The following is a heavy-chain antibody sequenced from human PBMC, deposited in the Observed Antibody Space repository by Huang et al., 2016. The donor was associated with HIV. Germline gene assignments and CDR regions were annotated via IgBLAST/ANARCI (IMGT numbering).Heavy chain of an antibody. CDR1: GFILSNYG. D-gene: IGHD3-22*01. J-gene: IGHJ4*02. Sequence: VQLIESGGGVVQPGKSLRLSWATSGFILSNYGMPWVRQAPGKGLKWVACIRNDGMKKNYADSVRGRFTVGRDNGNNTLFLQMRSLGVDDTAVYYCARGDYYDSSGYHPGYFDYWGQGILVTVSS. CDR2: IRNDGMKK. V-gene: IGHV3-33*04. CDR3: ARGDYYDSSGYHPGYFDY.